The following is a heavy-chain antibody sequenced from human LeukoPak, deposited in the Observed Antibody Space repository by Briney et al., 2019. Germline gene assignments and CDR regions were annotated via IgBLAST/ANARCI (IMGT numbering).Heavy chain of an antibody. J-gene: IGHJ6*04. Sequence: GGSLRLSFAASGFTFSSYAMSWVRQAPGKGLEWVSAISGSGGSTYYADSVKGRFTISRDNAKNSLYLQMNSLRAEDTAVYYCAELAITMIGGVWGKGTTATISS. CDR2: ISGSGGST. CDR1: GFTFSSYA. D-gene: IGHD3-10*02. V-gene: IGHV3-23*01. CDR3: AELAITMIGGV.